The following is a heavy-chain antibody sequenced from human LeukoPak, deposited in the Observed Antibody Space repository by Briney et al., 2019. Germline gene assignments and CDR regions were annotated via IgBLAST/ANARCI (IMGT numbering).Heavy chain of an antibody. CDR3: AKKSPDYNWFDP. Sequence: PGRSLRLSCAASGFTFSSYGVHWVRQAPGKGLEWVAVISYDGSNKYYADSVKGRFTISRDNSKNTLYLQMNSLRAEDTAVYYCAKKSPDYNWFDPWGQGTLVTVSS. D-gene: IGHD4/OR15-4a*01. CDR2: ISYDGSNK. CDR1: GFTFSSYG. J-gene: IGHJ5*02. V-gene: IGHV3-30*18.